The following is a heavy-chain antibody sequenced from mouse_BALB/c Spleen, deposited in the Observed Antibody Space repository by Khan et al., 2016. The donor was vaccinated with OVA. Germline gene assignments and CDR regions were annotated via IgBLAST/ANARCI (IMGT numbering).Heavy chain of an antibody. J-gene: IGHJ2*01. Sequence: EVQLQESGPGLVKPSQSLSLTCTVTGYSITSDYAWNWIRQFPGNKLEWMGYISYSGSTSYNPSLKSRTSITRDTSKNQFFLQLNSVTTEDTATYYCARSYGNYLDYWGQGTTLTVAS. D-gene: IGHD2-1*01. CDR2: ISYSGST. CDR1: GYSITSDYA. CDR3: ARSYGNYLDY. V-gene: IGHV3-2*02.